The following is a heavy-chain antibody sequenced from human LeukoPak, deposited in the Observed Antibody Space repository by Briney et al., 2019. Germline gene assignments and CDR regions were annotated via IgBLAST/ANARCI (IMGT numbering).Heavy chain of an antibody. CDR2: INHNGNVN. Sequence: PGGSLRLSCAASGFTFSSYWMNWARQAPGKGLEWVASINHNGNVNYYVDSVKGRFTISRDNAKNSLYLQMSNLRAEDTAVYFCARGFQRGYSYYTSWGQGTLVTVSS. CDR1: GFTFSSYW. CDR3: ARGFQRGYSYYTS. J-gene: IGHJ5*02. D-gene: IGHD5-18*01. V-gene: IGHV3-7*03.